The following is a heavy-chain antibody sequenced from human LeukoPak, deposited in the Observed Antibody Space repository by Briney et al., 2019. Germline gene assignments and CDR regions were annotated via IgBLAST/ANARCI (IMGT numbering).Heavy chain of an antibody. CDR3: ARDQISSGSYSGFDY. CDR2: IKQDGSEK. D-gene: IGHD1-26*01. CDR1: GFTFSSYW. V-gene: IGHV3-7*01. Sequence: GGSLRLSCAASGFTFSSYWMSWVRQAPGKGLEWVANIKQDGSEKYYVDSVKGRFTISRDNAKNSLYLQMNSLRAEDTAAYYCARDQISSGSYSGFDYWGQGTLVTVSS. J-gene: IGHJ4*02.